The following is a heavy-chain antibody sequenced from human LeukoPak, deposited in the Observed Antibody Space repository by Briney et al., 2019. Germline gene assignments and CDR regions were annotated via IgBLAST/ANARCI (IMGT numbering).Heavy chain of an antibody. CDR2: INPNSGGT. J-gene: IGHJ4*02. Sequence: ASVKVSCKASGYTVTGYYMHWVRQAPGQGLEWMGWINPNSGGTYSAQKFQGWVTMTRDTSISTAYMELSRLTSDDTAVYYCATANALYCSSTSCLFDYWGQGTLVTVSS. CDR1: GYTVTGYY. D-gene: IGHD2-2*01. CDR3: ATANALYCSSTSCLFDY. V-gene: IGHV1-2*04.